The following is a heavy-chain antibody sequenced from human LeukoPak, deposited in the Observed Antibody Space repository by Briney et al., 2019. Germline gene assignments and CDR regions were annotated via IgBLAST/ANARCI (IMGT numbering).Heavy chain of an antibody. CDR1: GGSISSYY. Sequence: SETLSLTCTVSGGSISSYYWSWIRQPPGKGLEWIGYIYYSGSTNYNPSLKSRVTISVDTSKNQFSLKLSSATAADTAVYYCASVVVIAAAGTGEVYFQHWGQDTLVTVSS. CDR3: ASVVVIAAAGTGEVYFQH. CDR2: IYYSGST. J-gene: IGHJ1*01. V-gene: IGHV4-59*08. D-gene: IGHD6-13*01.